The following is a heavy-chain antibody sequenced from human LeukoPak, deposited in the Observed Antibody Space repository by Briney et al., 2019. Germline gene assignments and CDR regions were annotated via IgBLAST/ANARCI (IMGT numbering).Heavy chain of an antibody. J-gene: IGHJ6*02. V-gene: IGHV3-21*01. CDR1: GFTFSSYS. CDR2: ISSSSSYI. Sequence: GGSLRLSCEASGFTFSSYSMNWVRQAPGKGLEWVSSISSSSSYIYYADSVKGRFTISRDNAKNSLYLQMNSLRAEDTAVYYCARDSRRGMDVWGQGTTVTVSS. CDR3: ARDSRRGMDV.